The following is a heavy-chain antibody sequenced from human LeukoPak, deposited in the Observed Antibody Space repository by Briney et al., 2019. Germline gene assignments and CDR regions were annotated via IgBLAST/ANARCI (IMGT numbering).Heavy chain of an antibody. CDR2: IHYSGST. CDR1: GVSISSSGYY. V-gene: IGHV4-39*01. CDR3: ARQSGPVDY. Sequence: SETLSLTRTVSGVSISSSGYYWGWIRQPPGKGLEGIGSIHYSGSTYHNPSLKSRVTISVDTPKNQFSLKLSSVTVADTAVYYCARQSGPVDYWGQGTLVTVSS. J-gene: IGHJ4*02.